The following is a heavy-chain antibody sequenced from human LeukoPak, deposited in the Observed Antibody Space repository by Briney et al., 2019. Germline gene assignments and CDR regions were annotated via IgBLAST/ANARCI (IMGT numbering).Heavy chain of an antibody. CDR3: MDV. Sequence: SETLSLTCAVSGGPIINSAYSWGWIRQSPGKGLESIGSIAHSGATYSNPSLSSRVTISVDTSRKQVSLQLSSVTAADTGVYYYMDVWGKGTTVTVSS. CDR1: GGPIINSAYS. V-gene: IGHV4-39*01. CDR2: IAHSGAT. J-gene: IGHJ6*03.